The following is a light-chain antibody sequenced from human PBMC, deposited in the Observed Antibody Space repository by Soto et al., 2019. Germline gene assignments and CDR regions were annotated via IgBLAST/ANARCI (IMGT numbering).Light chain of an antibody. Sequence: QSALTQPASVSGSPGQSITISCTGTSRDVGAYDYVSWYLLYPDKAPQLLIYYVDHRPSGVSSRFSGSKSGNTASLTISGLQAEDEGDYYCCSYADGSIYFFGTGTKVTV. CDR1: SRDVGAYDY. CDR3: CSYADGSIYF. V-gene: IGLV2-14*03. CDR2: YVD. J-gene: IGLJ1*01.